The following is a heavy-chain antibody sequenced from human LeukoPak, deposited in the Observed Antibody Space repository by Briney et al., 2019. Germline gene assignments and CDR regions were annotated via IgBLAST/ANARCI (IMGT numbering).Heavy chain of an antibody. CDR3: ARADDYGSGSYLQNFDY. J-gene: IGHJ4*02. V-gene: IGHV4-59*01. Sequence: PSETLSLTCTVSGGSISSYYWSWIRQPPGKGLEWIGYIYYSGSTNYNPSLKSRVTISVDTSKNQFSLKLSSVTAADTAVYYCARADDYGSGSYLQNFDYWGQGTLVTVSS. CDR2: IYYSGST. D-gene: IGHD3-10*01. CDR1: GGSISSYY.